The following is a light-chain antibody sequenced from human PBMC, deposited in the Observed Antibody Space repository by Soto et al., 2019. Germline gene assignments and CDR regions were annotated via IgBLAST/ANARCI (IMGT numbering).Light chain of an antibody. Sequence: EVVMTQSPATLSVSPGERATLSCWASETVATNLAWYQQKPGQAPRLLISGASTRAAGISDRFRGSGSGTEFTLTISSLRSEDSAIYHCQQYFEWPPMTFGQGTKVDIK. CDR3: QQYFEWPPMT. CDR1: ETVATN. CDR2: GAS. V-gene: IGKV3-15*01. J-gene: IGKJ1*01.